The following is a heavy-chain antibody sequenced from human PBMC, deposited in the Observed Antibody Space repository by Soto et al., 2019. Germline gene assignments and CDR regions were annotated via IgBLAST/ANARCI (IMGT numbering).Heavy chain of an antibody. CDR1: GGFVSSGSYY. V-gene: IGHV4-34*01. Sequence: QVQLQQWGAGLLKPSETLSLTCAVYGGFVSSGSYYWSWIRQPPGKGLEWIGEMSHSGGTHFHPFLKTRVPIAVNTSKTQFCLTMRSVTAADSALYYCARVERGTATTVVDAFDIWGPGTMVTVSS. J-gene: IGHJ3*02. CDR2: MSHSGGT. D-gene: IGHD1-1*01. CDR3: ARVERGTATTVVDAFDI.